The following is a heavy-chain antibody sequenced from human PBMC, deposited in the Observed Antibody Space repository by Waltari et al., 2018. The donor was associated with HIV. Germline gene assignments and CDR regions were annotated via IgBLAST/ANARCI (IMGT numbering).Heavy chain of an antibody. Sequence: EVQLVESGGGLVQPGGSLRLSCVASGFTISNYWMSWVRQAPGKGREWVAKVKQDGSDTYDADSVKGRFTIFRDDAENLIYLQMNSLRAGDTAVYYCVAEWWYAVPGYWGQGTLVTV. CDR3: VAEWWYAVPGY. V-gene: IGHV3-7*01. J-gene: IGHJ4*02. D-gene: IGHD2-15*01. CDR2: VKQDGSDT. CDR1: GFTISNYW.